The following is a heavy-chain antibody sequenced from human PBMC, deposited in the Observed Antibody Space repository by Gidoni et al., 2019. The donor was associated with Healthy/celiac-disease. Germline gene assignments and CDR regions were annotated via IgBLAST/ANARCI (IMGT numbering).Heavy chain of an antibody. Sequence: QVQLVQSGAEVKKPGASVTVSCKASGYTFTSYGISWVRQAPGQGLEWMGGISAYNGKTNYAQKLQGRVTMTTDTSTSTAYMELRSLRSDDTAVYYCASLFRSSSNGAAFDIWGQGTMVTVSS. CDR3: ASLFRSSSNGAAFDI. V-gene: IGHV1-18*01. J-gene: IGHJ3*02. CDR2: ISAYNGKT. D-gene: IGHD6-6*01. CDR1: GYTFTSYG.